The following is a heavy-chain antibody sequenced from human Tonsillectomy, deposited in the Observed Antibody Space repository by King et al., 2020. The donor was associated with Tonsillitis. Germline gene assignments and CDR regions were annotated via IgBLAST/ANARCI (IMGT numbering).Heavy chain of an antibody. CDR1: GFTFSSFA. D-gene: IGHD5-24*01. Sequence: QLVQSGGGVVQPGRSLRISCAASGFTFSSFAVHWVRQAPGKGLEWVALMSYDGTNKYYADSVKGRFTISRDNSKNTLYLQIYSLRAEDPAVYYCARGPFRDGYNLAYWGQGTLVTVSS. V-gene: IGHV3-30-3*01. CDR2: MSYDGTNK. CDR3: ARGPFRDGYNLAY. J-gene: IGHJ4*02.